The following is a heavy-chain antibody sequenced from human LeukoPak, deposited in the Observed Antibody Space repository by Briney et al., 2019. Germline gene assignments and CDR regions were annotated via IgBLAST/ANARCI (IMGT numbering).Heavy chain of an antibody. CDR1: GGSFSGYY. CDR2: INHSGST. CDR3: ARGRGGGWFDP. V-gene: IGHV4-34*01. D-gene: IGHD5-12*01. Sequence: TSETLSLTCAVYGGSFSGYYWSWIRQPPGKGLEWIGEINHSGSTNYNPSLKSRVTISVDTSKNQFSLKLSSVTAADTAVYYCARGRGGGWFDPWGQGTLVTVSS. J-gene: IGHJ5*02.